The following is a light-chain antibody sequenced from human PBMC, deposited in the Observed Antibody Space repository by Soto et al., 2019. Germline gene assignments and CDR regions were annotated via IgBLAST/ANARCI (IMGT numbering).Light chain of an antibody. CDR3: SYYTRSFTVV. J-gene: IGLJ2*01. V-gene: IGLV2-14*01. CDR1: SSDVGGYNY. Sequence: QSVLTQPASVSGSHGQSITISCTGTSSDVGGYNYVSWYQQHPGQAPKLMIYEVSNRPSGASNRFSGSKSGNTASLTISGLQAEDEADYYCSYYTRSFTVVFGGGTKLTVL. CDR2: EVS.